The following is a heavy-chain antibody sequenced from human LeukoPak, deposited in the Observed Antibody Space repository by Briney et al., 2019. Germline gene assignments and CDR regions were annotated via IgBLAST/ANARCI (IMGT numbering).Heavy chain of an antibody. CDR2: IYYSGST. CDR3: ARGYYYDSSGYPFDY. Sequence: SETLSLTCTVSGGSISSGDYYWSWIRQPPGKGLEWVGYIYYSGSTYYNPSLKSRVTISVDTSKNQFSLKLSSGTAADTAVYYCARGYYYDSSGYPFDYWGQGTLVTVSS. D-gene: IGHD3-22*01. CDR1: GGSISSGDYY. V-gene: IGHV4-30-4*01. J-gene: IGHJ4*02.